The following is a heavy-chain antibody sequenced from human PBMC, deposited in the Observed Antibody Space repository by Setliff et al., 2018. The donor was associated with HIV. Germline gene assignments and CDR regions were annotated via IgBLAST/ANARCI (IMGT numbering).Heavy chain of an antibody. CDR3: ARGGGITMVRRPPTYYYYMDV. Sequence: SVKVSCKDSGGTFSNYAISWVRQAPGQGLEWMGGIIPIFGTANYAQKFQGRVRFSAVESTSTVYMELSSLKSEDTAVYYCARGGGITMVRRPPTYYYYMDVWGTGTTVTVSS. CDR2: IIPIFGTA. D-gene: IGHD3-10*01. CDR1: GGTFSNYA. J-gene: IGHJ6*03. V-gene: IGHV1-69*13.